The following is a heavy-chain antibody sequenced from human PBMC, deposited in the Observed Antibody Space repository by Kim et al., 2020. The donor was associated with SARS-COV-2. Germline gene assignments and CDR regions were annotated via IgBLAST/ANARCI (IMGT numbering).Heavy chain of an antibody. CDR3: ARDRAPTLRYFDLTQYWYFGL. CDR1: GGSISSGGYY. Sequence: SETLSLTCTVSGGSISSGGYYWSWIRQHPGKGLEWIGYIYYSGSTYFNPSLKSRVTISVDTSKNQFSLKLSSVTAADTAVYYCARDRAPTLRYFDLTQYWYFGLWRRGTRVTVSS. D-gene: IGHD3-9*01. CDR2: IYYSGST. J-gene: IGHJ2*01. V-gene: IGHV4-31*03.